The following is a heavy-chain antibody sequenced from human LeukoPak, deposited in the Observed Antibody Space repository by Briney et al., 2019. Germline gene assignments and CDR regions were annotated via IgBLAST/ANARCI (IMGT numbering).Heavy chain of an antibody. V-gene: IGHV4-31*03. D-gene: IGHD3-10*01. CDR3: ARETSAGKELYAFDI. Sequence: PSETLSLTCTVSGGSLSSGGYYWSWIRQHPGKGLEWIGYIYYSGSTYYNPSLKSRVTISVDTSKNQFSLKLSSVTAADTAVYYCARETSAGKELYAFDIWGQGTMVTVSS. J-gene: IGHJ3*02. CDR2: IYYSGST. CDR1: GGSLSSGGYY.